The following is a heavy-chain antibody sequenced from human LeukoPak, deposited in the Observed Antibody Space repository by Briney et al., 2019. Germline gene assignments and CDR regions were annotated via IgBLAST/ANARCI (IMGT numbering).Heavy chain of an antibody. D-gene: IGHD5/OR15-5a*01. CDR2: ISSSGGST. CDR1: GFIFSSYI. Sequence: PGGSLRLSCAASGFIFSSYIMSWVRQAPGKGLEWVASISSSGGSTYYADSEKGRFTISRDNSKNTLYLQVNSLRAEDTAVYYCAKAAVYHDSCPDCWGQGTLVTVSS. CDR3: AKAAVYHDSCPDC. V-gene: IGHV3-23*01. J-gene: IGHJ4*02.